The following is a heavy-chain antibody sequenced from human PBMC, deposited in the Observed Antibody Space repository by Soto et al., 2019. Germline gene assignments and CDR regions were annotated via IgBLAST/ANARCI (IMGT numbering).Heavy chain of an antibody. CDR1: GYSFISNV. CDR2: INPGNGDT. V-gene: IGHV1-3*01. D-gene: IGHD3-10*01. Sequence: QVQLVQSGAEVKKPGASGRVFCEASGYSFISNVMHWVRQAPGQRREWMGWINPGNGDTKYSQNFQGRFTFTRDTSASTAYMELSSLRSEDTAVYYCARYSGVTPLDWGQGTLVTVYS. J-gene: IGHJ4*02. CDR3: ARYSGVTPLD.